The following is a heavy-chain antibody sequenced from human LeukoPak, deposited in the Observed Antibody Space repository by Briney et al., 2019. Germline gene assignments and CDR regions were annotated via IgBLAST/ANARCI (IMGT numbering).Heavy chain of an antibody. V-gene: IGHV3-73*01. CDR1: GFTFSGSA. Sequence: PGGSLRLSCAASGFTFSGSAMHWVRQASGKGLEWVGRIRSKANSYATAYAASVKGKFTISRDDSKNTAYLQMNSLKTEDTAVYYCTSRGYYYDSSGYLDYWGQGTLVTVSS. J-gene: IGHJ4*02. D-gene: IGHD3-22*01. CDR2: IRSKANSYAT. CDR3: TSRGYYYDSSGYLDY.